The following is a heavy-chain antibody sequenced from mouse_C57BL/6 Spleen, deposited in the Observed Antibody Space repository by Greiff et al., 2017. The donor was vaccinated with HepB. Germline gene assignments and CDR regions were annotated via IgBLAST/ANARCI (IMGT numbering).Heavy chain of an antibody. D-gene: IGHD2-3*01. J-gene: IGHJ3*01. CDR3: ARRLYDGYYGAWFAY. Sequence: QVQLQQSGPGLVQPSQSLSITCTASGFSFTSYGVHWVRQSPGKGLEWLGVICSGGSTDYNAAFISRLSISKDNSKSQVFFKMSSLQADDTAIYYCARRLYDGYYGAWFAYWGQGTLVTVSA. CDR2: ICSGGST. CDR1: GFSFTSYG. V-gene: IGHV2-2*01.